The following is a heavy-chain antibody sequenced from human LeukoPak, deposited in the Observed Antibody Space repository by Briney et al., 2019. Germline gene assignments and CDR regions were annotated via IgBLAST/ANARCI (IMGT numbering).Heavy chain of an antibody. V-gene: IGHV4-59*01. Sequence: SETLSLTCTVSGGSISSYYWSWIRQPPGKGLEWIGYIYYSGSTGYNPSLQSRVTLSVDTSKNQFSLELRSLTAADTAVYYCARVPYYHGSGGYYYYGMDVSGQGTTVPVSS. D-gene: IGHD3-10*01. CDR1: GGSISSYY. CDR2: IYYSGST. CDR3: ARVPYYHGSGGYYYYGMDV. J-gene: IGHJ6*02.